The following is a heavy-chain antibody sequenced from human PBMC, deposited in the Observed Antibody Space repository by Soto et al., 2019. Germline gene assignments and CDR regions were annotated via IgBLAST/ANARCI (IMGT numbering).Heavy chain of an antibody. CDR3: ASVHDYGSWFDP. CDR2: IYSGGST. J-gene: IGHJ5*02. D-gene: IGHD4-17*01. Sequence: EVQLVETGGGLIQPGGSLRLSCAASGFTVSSNYMSWVRQAPGKGLEWVSVIYSGGSTYYADSVKGRFTISRDNSKNTLYLQMNSLRAEDTAVYYCASVHDYGSWFDPRGQGTLVTVSS. V-gene: IGHV3-53*02. CDR1: GFTVSSNY.